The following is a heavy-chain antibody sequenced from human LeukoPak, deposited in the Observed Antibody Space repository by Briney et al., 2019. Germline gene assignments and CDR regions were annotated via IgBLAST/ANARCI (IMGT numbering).Heavy chain of an antibody. CDR1: GGSFSGYY. J-gene: IGHJ5*02. CDR2: IYYSGST. Sequence: SETLSLTCAVYGGSFSGYYWSWIRQPPGKGLEWIGYIYYSGSTNYNPSLKSRVTISVDTSKNQFSLKLSSVTAADTAVYYCARVRYCSSTSCYKYNWFDPWGQGTLVTVSS. V-gene: IGHV4-59*01. D-gene: IGHD2-2*02. CDR3: ARVRYCSSTSCYKYNWFDP.